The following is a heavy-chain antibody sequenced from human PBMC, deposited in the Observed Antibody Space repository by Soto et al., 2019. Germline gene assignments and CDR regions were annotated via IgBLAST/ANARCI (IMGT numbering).Heavy chain of an antibody. J-gene: IGHJ6*02. V-gene: IGHV1-8*01. CDR2: MNPNSGNT. Sequence: QVQLVQSGAEVKKPGASVKVSCKASGYTFTSYDINWVRQATGQGLEWMGWMNPNSGNTGYAQKFQGRVTMTRNTSISTAYMELSSLRSEDTAVYYCARAYLHPNWNFYYYYYGMDVWGQGTTVTVSS. CDR3: ARAYLHPNWNFYYYYYGMDV. D-gene: IGHD1-7*01. CDR1: GYTFTSYD.